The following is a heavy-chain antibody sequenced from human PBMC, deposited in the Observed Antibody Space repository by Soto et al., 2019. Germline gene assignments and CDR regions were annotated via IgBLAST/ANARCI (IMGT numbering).Heavy chain of an antibody. J-gene: IGHJ4*02. D-gene: IGHD2-2*01. Sequence: GGSLRLSCAASGFTFSNAWMNWVRQAPGKGLEWVGRIKSKTDGGTTDYAAPVKGRFTISRDDSKNTLYLQMNSLKTEDTAVYYCTTDVLLNDIVVVPAAIHEGEWSDYWGQGTLVTVSS. CDR1: GFTFSNAW. CDR2: IKSKTDGGTT. CDR3: TTDVLLNDIVVVPAAIHEGEWSDY. V-gene: IGHV3-15*07.